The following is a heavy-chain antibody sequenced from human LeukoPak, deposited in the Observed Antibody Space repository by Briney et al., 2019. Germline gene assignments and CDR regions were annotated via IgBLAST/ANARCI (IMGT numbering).Heavy chain of an antibody. D-gene: IGHD6-19*01. CDR3: ATGPGYSRAWYSGY. CDR1: GFTFSSYS. Sequence: GGSLRLSCAASGFTFSSYSMNWVRQAPGKGLEWVSYISSSSSTIYYADSVKGGFTISRDNAKNSLYLQMNSLRDEDTAVYYCATGPGYSRAWYSGYWGQGTLVTVSS. V-gene: IGHV3-48*02. CDR2: ISSSSSTI. J-gene: IGHJ4*02.